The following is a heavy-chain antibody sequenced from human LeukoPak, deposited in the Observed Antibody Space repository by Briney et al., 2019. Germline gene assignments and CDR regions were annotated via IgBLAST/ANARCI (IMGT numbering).Heavy chain of an antibody. CDR1: GGSISSSSYY. V-gene: IGHV4-39*01. CDR3: ARGRGSGANWFDP. J-gene: IGHJ5*02. Sequence: ASQTLSLTCTVSGGSISSSSYYWGWIRQPPGKGLEWIGSIYYSGSTYYNPSLKSRVTISVDTSKNQFSLKLSSVTAADMAVYYCARGRGSGANWFDPWGQGTLVTVSS. CDR2: IYYSGST. D-gene: IGHD6-19*01.